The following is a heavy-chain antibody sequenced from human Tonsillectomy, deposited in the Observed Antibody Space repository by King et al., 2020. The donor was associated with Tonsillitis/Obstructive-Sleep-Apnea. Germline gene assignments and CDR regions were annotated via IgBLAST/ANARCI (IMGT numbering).Heavy chain of an antibody. CDR1: GFTFSSFG. V-gene: IGHV3-30*18. J-gene: IGHJ6*03. D-gene: IGHD3-3*01. CDR3: AKTEDFWSAYYTPERCYYMDV. Sequence: VQLVESGGGVVQPGRSLRLSCAASGFTFSSFGMHWVRQAPGKGLEWVAVISYDGSSKYYADSVKGRPTISRDNSKSTLYLQMNSLRAEDSAVYYCAKTEDFWSAYYTPERCYYMDVWGRGTTVIVSS. CDR2: ISYDGSSK.